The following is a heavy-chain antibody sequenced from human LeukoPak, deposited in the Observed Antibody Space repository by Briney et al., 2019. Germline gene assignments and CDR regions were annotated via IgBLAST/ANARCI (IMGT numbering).Heavy chain of an antibody. Sequence: ASVKVSFKASGYTFTDYAMNWVRQAPGQGLEWMGWIHPNTGNPTYAQGFTGRFVFSLDTSVGTTYLQISSLKAEDTAVYYCARAYQSLGGLSLPDHWGQGTLVTVSS. D-gene: IGHD3-16*02. V-gene: IGHV7-4-1*02. CDR3: ARAYQSLGGLSLPDH. J-gene: IGHJ5*02. CDR1: GYTFTDYA. CDR2: IHPNTGNP.